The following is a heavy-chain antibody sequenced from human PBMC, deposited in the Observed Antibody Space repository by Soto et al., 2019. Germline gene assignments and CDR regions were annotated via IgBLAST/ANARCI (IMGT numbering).Heavy chain of an antibody. CDR3: ASESYGGEFYY. Sequence: QVQLVQSGAEEKKPGASVKVSCKASGYTFTSYAMHWVRQAPGQRLEWMGWINAGNGNTKYSQKFQGRVTITGDTSASIAYMELSSLRAEDTAVCYCASESYGGEFYYGGQGTVVTVSS. CDR1: GYTFTSYA. J-gene: IGHJ4*02. CDR2: INAGNGNT. D-gene: IGHD4-17*01. V-gene: IGHV1-3*05.